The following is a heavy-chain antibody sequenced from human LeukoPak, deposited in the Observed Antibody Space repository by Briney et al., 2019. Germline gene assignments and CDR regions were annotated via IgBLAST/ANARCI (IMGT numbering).Heavy chain of an antibody. V-gene: IGHV3-23*01. CDR3: AKAFRQWPKDPDY. J-gene: IGHJ4*02. CDR2: ISGSGGST. D-gene: IGHD6-19*01. CDR1: GFTFSSYT. Sequence: SGGSLRLSCAASGFTFSSYTMSWVRQAPGKGLEWVSAISGSGGSTYYADSVKGRFTISRDNSKNTLYLQMNSLRAEDTAVYYCAKAFRQWPKDPDYWGQGTLVTVSS.